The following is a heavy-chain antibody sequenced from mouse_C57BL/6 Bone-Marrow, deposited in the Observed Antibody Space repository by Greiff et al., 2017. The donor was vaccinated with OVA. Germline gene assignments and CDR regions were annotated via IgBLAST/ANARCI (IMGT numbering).Heavy chain of an antibody. J-gene: IGHJ1*03. CDR3: ARPGYDYGDWYFDV. D-gene: IGHD2-4*01. CDR1: GFSLTSYG. V-gene: IGHV2-2*01. Sequence: VHLVESGPGLVQPSQSLSITCTVSGFSLTSYGVHWVRQSPGKGLEWLGVIWSGGSTDYNAAFISRLSISKDNSKSQVFFKMNILQADDTAIYYCARPGYDYGDWYFDVWGTGTTVTVSS. CDR2: IWSGGST.